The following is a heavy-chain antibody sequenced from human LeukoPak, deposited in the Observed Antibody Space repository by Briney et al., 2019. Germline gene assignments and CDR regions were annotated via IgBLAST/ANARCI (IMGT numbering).Heavy chain of an antibody. CDR3: AREGFLDYGGNWIDY. J-gene: IGHJ4*02. CDR1: GGSISSSSYY. V-gene: IGHV4-39*07. D-gene: IGHD4-23*01. CDR2: IYYSGST. Sequence: PSETLSLTCTVSGGSISSSSYYWGWIRQPPGKGLEWIGSIYYSGSTYYNPSLKSRVTISVDTSKNQFSLKLSSVTAADTAVYYCAREGFLDYGGNWIDYWGQGTLVTVSS.